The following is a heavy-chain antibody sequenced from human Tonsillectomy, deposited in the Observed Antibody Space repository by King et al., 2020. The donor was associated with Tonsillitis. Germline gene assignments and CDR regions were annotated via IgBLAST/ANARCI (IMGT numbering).Heavy chain of an antibody. CDR2: IYTSGST. CDR3: ARGVRKGLLWFGELPNYYYYYGMDV. D-gene: IGHD3-10*01. Sequence: HVQLQESGPGLVKPSETLSLTCTVSGGSISSYYWSWIRQPAGKGLEWIGRIYTSGSTNYNPSLKSRVTMSVDTSKNQFSLKLSSVTAADTAVYYCARGVRKGLLWFGELPNYYYYYGMDVWGQGTTVTVSS. CDR1: GGSISSYY. J-gene: IGHJ6*02. V-gene: IGHV4-4*07.